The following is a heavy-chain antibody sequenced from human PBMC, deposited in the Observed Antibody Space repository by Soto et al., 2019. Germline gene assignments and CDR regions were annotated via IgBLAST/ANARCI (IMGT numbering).Heavy chain of an antibody. J-gene: IGHJ6*03. CDR2: IGTAGDT. D-gene: IGHD5-12*01. CDR1: GFTFSSYD. CDR3: ARGGAHSGYDPEKYYYYYYMDV. Sequence: PGGSLRLSCAASGFTFSSYDMHWVRQATGKGLEWVSAIGTAGDTYYPGSVKGRFTISRENAKNSLYLQMNSLRAGDTAVYYCARGGAHSGYDPEKYYYYYYMDVWGKGTTVTV. V-gene: IGHV3-13*01.